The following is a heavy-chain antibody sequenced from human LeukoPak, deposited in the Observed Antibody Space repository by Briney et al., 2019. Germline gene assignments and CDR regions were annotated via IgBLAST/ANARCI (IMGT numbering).Heavy chain of an antibody. CDR3: ARAYSRGDNWFDP. Sequence: SQTLSLTCTVYSGSMSSGCYYWSWIRQHPGKGLEWIGYIYYSRSTYYNPSLKSRVTISVDTSKHKLSLKLRSVTAADPVVYYCARAYSRGDNWFDPWGQGTLVTVSS. J-gene: IGHJ5*02. CDR2: IYYSRST. CDR1: SGSMSSGCYY. V-gene: IGHV4-31*03. D-gene: IGHD4-11*01.